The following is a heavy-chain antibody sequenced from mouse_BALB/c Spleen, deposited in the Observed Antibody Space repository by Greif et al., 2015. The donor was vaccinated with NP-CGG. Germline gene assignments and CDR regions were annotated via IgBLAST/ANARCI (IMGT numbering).Heavy chain of an antibody. CDR1: GYTFTSYW. Sequence: QVHVKQSGAELVKPGASVKLSCKASGYTFTSYWMHWVKQRPGQGLEWIGEINPSNGRTNYNEKFKSKATLTVDKSSSTAYMQLSSLTSEDSAVYYCARGPYGSSYGFAYWGQGTLVTVSA. CDR2: INPSNGRT. V-gene: IGHV1S81*02. CDR3: ARGPYGSSYGFAY. D-gene: IGHD1-1*01. J-gene: IGHJ3*01.